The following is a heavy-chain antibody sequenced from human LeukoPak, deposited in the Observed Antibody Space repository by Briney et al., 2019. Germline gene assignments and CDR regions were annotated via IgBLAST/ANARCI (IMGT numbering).Heavy chain of an antibody. Sequence: PGRSLRLSCAASGFTFDDYAMHWVRQAPGKGLEWVSGISWNSGSIGYADSVKGRFTISRDNAKNSLYLQMNSLRAEDMALYYCAKAGTVHSTLPQDWGQGTLVTVSS. V-gene: IGHV3-9*03. CDR2: ISWNSGSI. CDR1: GFTFDDYA. J-gene: IGHJ4*02. CDR3: AKAGTVHSTLPQD. D-gene: IGHD1-1*01.